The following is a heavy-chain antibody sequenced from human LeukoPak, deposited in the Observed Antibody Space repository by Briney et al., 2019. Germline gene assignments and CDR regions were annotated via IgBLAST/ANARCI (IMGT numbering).Heavy chain of an antibody. Sequence: GGSLRLSCAASGFTFSSYGMHWVRQAPGKGLEWVAVIWYDGSNKYYADSVEGRFTISRDNSKNTVYLQMSSLRAEDTAVYYCARDFYDSSGYSAPGDYWGQGTLVTVSS. CDR2: IWYDGSNK. CDR1: GFTFSSYG. V-gene: IGHV3-33*01. D-gene: IGHD3-22*01. CDR3: ARDFYDSSGYSAPGDY. J-gene: IGHJ4*02.